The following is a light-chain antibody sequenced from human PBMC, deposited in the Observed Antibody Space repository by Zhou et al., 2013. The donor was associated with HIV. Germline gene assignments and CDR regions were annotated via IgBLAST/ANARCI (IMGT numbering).Light chain of an antibody. CDR2: AAS. J-gene: IGKJ1*01. Sequence: DIQMTQSPSSLSASVGDRVSITCRASQSIGNYLNWFQQRPGKAPKVLISAASSLQSGVPSRFSGSGSGTDFTLTISSLQPDDFATYFCQQSITIPWTFGQGTRVEIK. CDR1: QSIGNY. CDR3: QQSITIPWT. V-gene: IGKV1-39*01.